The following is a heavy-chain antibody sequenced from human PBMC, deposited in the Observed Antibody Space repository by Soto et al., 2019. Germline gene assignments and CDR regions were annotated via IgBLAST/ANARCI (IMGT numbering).Heavy chain of an antibody. J-gene: IGHJ4*02. CDR1: GFIFTDYW. CDR3: LTTTRDRPFDY. V-gene: IGHV3-7*03. CDR2: IRKDGSET. Sequence: EVHLVESGGDLVQPGGSLRLSCEASGFIFTDYWMTWVRQAPGKGLEWVAIIRKDGSETKYVDSVRGRFTISRDNAKSTSYLHMTSLTDEDTAVYYCLTTTRDRPFDYWGQGTLVTVAS. D-gene: IGHD1-1*01.